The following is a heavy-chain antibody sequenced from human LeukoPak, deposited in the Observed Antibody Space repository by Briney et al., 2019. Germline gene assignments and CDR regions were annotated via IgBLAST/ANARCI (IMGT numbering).Heavy chain of an antibody. Sequence: SVKVSCKASGGTFSSYAISWVRQAPGQGLEWMGGIIPIFGTANYAQKFQGRVTITADESTSTAYMELSSLRSEDTAVYYWAREETMSPGICSSTSCYRDYWGQGTLVTVSS. CDR2: IIPIFGTA. V-gene: IGHV1-69*01. CDR1: GGTFSSYA. CDR3: AREETMSPGICSSTSCYRDY. J-gene: IGHJ4*02. D-gene: IGHD2-2*01.